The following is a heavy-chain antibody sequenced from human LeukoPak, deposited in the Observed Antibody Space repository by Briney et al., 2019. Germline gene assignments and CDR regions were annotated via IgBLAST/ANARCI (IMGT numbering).Heavy chain of an antibody. CDR1: GDSISSYY. CDR2: IYTSGTT. V-gene: IGHV4-4*07. CDR3: ARDLGGAVAGTS. Sequence: NPSETLSLTCTVSGDSISSYYWNWIRQPAGKGLEWIGRIYTSGTTNYNPSLKSRVTMSVDTSKNQFSLNLSSVTAADTAVYYCARDLGGAVAGTSWGQGTLVTVSS. J-gene: IGHJ4*02. D-gene: IGHD6-19*01.